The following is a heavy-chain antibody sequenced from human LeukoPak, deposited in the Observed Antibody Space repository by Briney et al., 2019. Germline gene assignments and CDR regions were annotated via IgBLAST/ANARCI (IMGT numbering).Heavy chain of an antibody. CDR3: VRDFDAWNATDI. V-gene: IGHV4-59*01. D-gene: IGHD3-3*01. Sequence: PSETLSLTCTVSGGSISGYYWSWIRQPPGKGLEWIGCISYSGSTKYNPSLKSRVSISLDTSKKQFSLHLSSMTAADTAVYYCVRDFDAWNATDIWGQGTMVTVSS. J-gene: IGHJ3*02. CDR2: ISYSGST. CDR1: GGSISGYY.